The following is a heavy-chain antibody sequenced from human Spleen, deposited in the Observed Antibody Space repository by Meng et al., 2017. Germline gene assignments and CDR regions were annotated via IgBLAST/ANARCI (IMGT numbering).Heavy chain of an antibody. CDR3: ARKITGSRHDY. CDR2: IHYTGIT. CDR1: WLNRSYY. J-gene: IGHJ4*02. D-gene: IGHD1-26*01. V-gene: IGHV4-59*01. Sequence: QGEVPGSGPGTVGPSGTLVPPFPCPGWLNRSYYWSWIRQPPGKGLDWIGYIHYTGITDYNPSLKSRVTISVDASKNQFSLKVSSVSAADTAMYYCARKITGSRHDYWGRGTLVTVSS.